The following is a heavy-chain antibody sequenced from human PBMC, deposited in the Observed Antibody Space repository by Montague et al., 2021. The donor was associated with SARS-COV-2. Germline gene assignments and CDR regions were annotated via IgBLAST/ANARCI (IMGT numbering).Heavy chain of an antibody. CDR2: IYWDDDK. J-gene: IGHJ4*02. V-gene: IGHV2-5*02. Sequence: PALVKPTQTLTLTCTFSGFLLSTSGVGVGWIRQPPGKALEWLALIYWDDDKRYSPSLKSRLTITKDTSKNQVVLTMTNMDPVDTATYYCAHRRPLYYYDSSLSTFDYWGQGTLVTVPS. D-gene: IGHD3-22*01. CDR3: AHRRPLYYYDSSLSTFDY. CDR1: GFLLSTSGVG.